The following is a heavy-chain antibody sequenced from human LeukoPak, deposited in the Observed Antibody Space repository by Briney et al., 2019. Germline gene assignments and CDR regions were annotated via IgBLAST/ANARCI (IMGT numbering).Heavy chain of an antibody. V-gene: IGHV1-46*04. Sequence: ASVKVSCKASGYTFTSYQMYWVRQAPGQGLEWMGRISPGGGSASYTQKLQGRVTMTRDTSTSTAYMELSSLRFEDTAVYYCVREGGEYWGQGTLVTVSS. D-gene: IGHD3-16*01. CDR2: ISPGGGSA. CDR1: GYTFTSYQ. CDR3: VREGGEY. J-gene: IGHJ4*02.